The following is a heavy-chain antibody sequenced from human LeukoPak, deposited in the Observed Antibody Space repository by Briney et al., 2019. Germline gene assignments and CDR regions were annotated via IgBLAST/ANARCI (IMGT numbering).Heavy chain of an antibody. Sequence: GGSLRLSCAASGFTFSDYYMTWIRQAPGKGLEWVSYIGSSGSTIYYADSVKGRFTISRDNAKKSLYLQMTSLRAEDTAVYYCARAADSSSWYWYFDLWGRGTLVTVSS. J-gene: IGHJ2*01. CDR2: IGSSGSTI. D-gene: IGHD6-13*01. CDR1: GFTFSDYY. CDR3: ARAADSSSWYWYFDL. V-gene: IGHV3-11*04.